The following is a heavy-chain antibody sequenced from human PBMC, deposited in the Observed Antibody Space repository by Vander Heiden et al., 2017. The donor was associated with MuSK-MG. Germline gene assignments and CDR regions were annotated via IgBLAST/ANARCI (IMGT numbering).Heavy chain of an antibody. D-gene: IGHD3-10*01. J-gene: IGHJ5*02. CDR1: GFTFSTYA. CDR3: ARAYYYGSGSPNWFDP. V-gene: IGHV3-23*01. Sequence: EVQLLESGGGLVQPGGSLRLSFAASGFTFSTYAMSWVRQAPGKGLEWVSAISGSGGSTYYADSVKDRFTISRDNSKNTLYLQMNSLRAEDTAVYYCARAYYYGSGSPNWFDPWGQGTLVTVSS. CDR2: ISGSGGST.